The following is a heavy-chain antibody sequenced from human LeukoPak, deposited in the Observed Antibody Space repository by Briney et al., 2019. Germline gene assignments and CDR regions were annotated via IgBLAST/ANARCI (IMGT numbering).Heavy chain of an antibody. V-gene: IGHV3-30-3*01. CDR1: GFTFSTYA. Sequence: GRSLRLSCARSGFTFSTYAFHWVRQAPGKGLEWVAIISYDGNNKSYVDSMKGRITISRDNPKHTLYLQMNSQRTDHTAVYHCARVETGTYYGPMDVWPQGTTVTVPS. CDR3: ARVETGTYYGPMDV. J-gene: IGHJ6*02. D-gene: IGHD3-10*01. CDR2: ISYDGNNK.